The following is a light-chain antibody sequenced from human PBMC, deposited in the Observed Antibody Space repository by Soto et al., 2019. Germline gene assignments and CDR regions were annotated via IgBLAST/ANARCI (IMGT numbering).Light chain of an antibody. CDR1: QSVSSNY. J-gene: IGKJ1*01. Sequence: DIVLTQSPGTLSLSPGVRATLPCRASQSVSSNYLAWYQQKPGQAPRLLIYGASSRATGIPDRFSGSGSGTDFTLTISRLEPEDFAVYYCQQYGSSPVTFGQGTKVDIK. V-gene: IGKV3-20*01. CDR2: GAS. CDR3: QQYGSSPVT.